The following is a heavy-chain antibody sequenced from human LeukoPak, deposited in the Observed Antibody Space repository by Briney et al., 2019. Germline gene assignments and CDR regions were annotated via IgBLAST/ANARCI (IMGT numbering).Heavy chain of an antibody. J-gene: IGHJ4*02. CDR1: GFTFSSYS. CDR2: ISDTSSTI. CDR3: ARSRPVRGVTFDY. D-gene: IGHD3-10*01. V-gene: IGHV3-48*02. Sequence: PGGSLRLSCAASGFTFSSYSMNWVRQAPGKGLEWVSFISDTSSTISYADSVEGRFTISRDSAKNSLYLQMNSLRDEDTAVYYCARSRPVRGVTFDYWGQGTLVTVSS.